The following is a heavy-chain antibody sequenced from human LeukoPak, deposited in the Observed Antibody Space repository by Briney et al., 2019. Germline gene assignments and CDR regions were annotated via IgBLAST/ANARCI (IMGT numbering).Heavy chain of an antibody. CDR1: GFTFSSYA. J-gene: IGHJ4*02. D-gene: IGHD1-26*01. Sequence: GGSLRLSCAASGFTFSSYAMHWVRQAPGKGLEWVAVISYDGSNKYYADSVKGRFTISRDNSKNTLYLQMNSLRAEDTAVYYCAKEGPQIRSGSFLREVDYWGQGTLVTVSS. V-gene: IGHV3-30*04. CDR2: ISYDGSNK. CDR3: AKEGPQIRSGSFLREVDY.